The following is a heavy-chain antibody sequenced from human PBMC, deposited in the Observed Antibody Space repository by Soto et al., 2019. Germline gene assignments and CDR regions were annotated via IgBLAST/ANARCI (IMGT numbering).Heavy chain of an antibody. V-gene: IGHV4-59*01. J-gene: IGHJ4*02. CDR3: ASHSSHWPFFDI. CDR1: GGSISSYY. Sequence: SETGSLTCTVSGGSISSYYWSWIRQPPGKGLEWIGYIYYTGLSNSNPSLNSRVTMSVDTSKNQFSLKLSSVTAADTAVYYCASHSSHWPFFDIWGQGTLLTISS. D-gene: IGHD6-13*01. CDR2: IYYTGLS.